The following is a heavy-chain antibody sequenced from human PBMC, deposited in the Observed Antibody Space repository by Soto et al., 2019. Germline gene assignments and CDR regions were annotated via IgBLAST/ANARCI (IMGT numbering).Heavy chain of an antibody. D-gene: IGHD2-2*01. J-gene: IGHJ4*02. CDR3: AGRCDGTNCLAHFDY. Sequence: SVKVSCKASGGTFNNYVINWVRQAPGQGLEWMAGIIPIFGTPNYAQKFQGRVTITADKSTSTAYMELSSLRSEDTAVYYCAGRCDGTNCLAHFDYWGQGTLVTVSS. CDR2: IIPIFGTP. V-gene: IGHV1-69*06. CDR1: GGTFNNYV.